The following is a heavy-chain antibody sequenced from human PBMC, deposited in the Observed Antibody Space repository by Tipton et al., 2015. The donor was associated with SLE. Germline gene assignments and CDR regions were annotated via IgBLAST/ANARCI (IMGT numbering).Heavy chain of an antibody. CDR2: IKQDGSEK. CDR1: GFTFSSYW. CDR3: ARGGPGATNYFDY. J-gene: IGHJ4*02. D-gene: IGHD5-24*01. Sequence: SLRLSCAASGFTFSSYWMSWVRQAPGKGLEWVANIKQDGSEKYYVYSVKGRFTISRDNAKNSLYLQMNSLRAEDTAVYYCARGGPGATNYFDYWGQGTLVTVSS. V-gene: IGHV3-7*01.